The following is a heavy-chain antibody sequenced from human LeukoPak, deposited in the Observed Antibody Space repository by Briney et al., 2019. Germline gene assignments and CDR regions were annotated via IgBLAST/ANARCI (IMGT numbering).Heavy chain of an antibody. CDR1: GYSFTSYW. D-gene: IGHD3-10*01. V-gene: IGHV5-51*01. Sequence: GESLKISCKGSGYSFTSYWIGWVRQMPGNGLEWMGIIYPGDSDTRYSPSFQGQVTISADKSISTAYLQWSSLKASDTAMYYCARPILFGESSFYGMDVWGQGTTVTVSS. J-gene: IGHJ6*02. CDR2: IYPGDSDT. CDR3: ARPILFGESSFYGMDV.